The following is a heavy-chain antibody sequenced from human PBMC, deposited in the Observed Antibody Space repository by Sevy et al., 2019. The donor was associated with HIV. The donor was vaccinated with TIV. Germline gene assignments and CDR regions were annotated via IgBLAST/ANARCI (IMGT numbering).Heavy chain of an antibody. D-gene: IGHD3-22*01. CDR1: GGSISRGSYY. CDR2: IYTSQST. Sequence: SETLSLTCTVSGGSISRGSYYWTWLRQPAGKGPEYIGRIYTSQSTIYNPSLKSRVTMFLDTSKNQSFLRMTSVTAADAAVYYCAGGRAVIVWIPYHYMDVWGKGTTVTVSS. CDR3: AGGRAVIVWIPYHYMDV. V-gene: IGHV4-61*02. J-gene: IGHJ6*03.